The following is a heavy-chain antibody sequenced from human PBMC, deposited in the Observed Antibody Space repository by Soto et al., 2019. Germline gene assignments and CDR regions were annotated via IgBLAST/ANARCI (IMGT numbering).Heavy chain of an antibody. J-gene: IGHJ6*02. CDR2: IIPSSETT. D-gene: IGHD2-2*01. V-gene: IGHV1-69*01. CDR1: GGTFSSYA. Sequence: QVQLVQSGAEVKKPGSSVKVSCKASGGTFSSYAISWVRQAPGQGLEWMGGIIPSSETTNYAQKFQGRVTITADESKSTGYMELSSLRSEDTAVYYCARSQGSSTSLEIYYYYYYGMDVWGQGTTVTVSS. CDR3: ARSQGSSTSLEIYYYYYYGMDV.